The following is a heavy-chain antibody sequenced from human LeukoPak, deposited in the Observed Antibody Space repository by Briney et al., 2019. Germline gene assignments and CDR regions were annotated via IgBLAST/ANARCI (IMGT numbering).Heavy chain of an antibody. CDR2: IWYDGSNK. CDR1: GFTFSSYG. Sequence: GRSLRLSCAASGFTFSSYGMHWVRQAPGKGLEWVAVIWYDGSNKYYADSVKGRFTISRDNSKNTLYLQMNSLRAEDTAVYYCARGDTAMAYFDYWGQGTLVTVSS. V-gene: IGHV3-33*01. CDR3: ARGDTAMAYFDY. J-gene: IGHJ4*02. D-gene: IGHD5-18*01.